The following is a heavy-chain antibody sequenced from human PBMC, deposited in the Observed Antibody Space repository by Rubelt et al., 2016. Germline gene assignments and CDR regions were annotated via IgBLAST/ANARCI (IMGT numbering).Heavy chain of an antibody. Sequence: RGGSLRLPCAVSGFSFSSYAMHWVRQAPGKGLEYVSGISSNGGSTYHSDSVKGRFTISRDNSKNTLFLQMGSLRAEDMAVDYCAREYCTNGVCYFYFDYWGQGTLVTVSS. CDR1: GFSFSSYA. D-gene: IGHD2-8*01. CDR3: AREYCTNGVCYFYFDY. CDR2: ISSNGGST. V-gene: IGHV3-64*02. J-gene: IGHJ4*02.